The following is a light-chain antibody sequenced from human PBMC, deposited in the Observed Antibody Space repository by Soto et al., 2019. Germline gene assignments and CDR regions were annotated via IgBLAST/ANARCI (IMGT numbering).Light chain of an antibody. V-gene: IGLV1-47*01. Sequence: QPVLTQPPSASGTPGQRVTISCSGSSSNIGSNYVYWYQQLPGTAPKLLIYRNNQRPSGVPDRFSGSKSGTSASLAISGLRSEDEADYYCAAWDDSLSGSYVVFGGGTKLTVL. CDR1: SSNIGSNY. CDR2: RNN. CDR3: AAWDDSLSGSYVV. J-gene: IGLJ2*01.